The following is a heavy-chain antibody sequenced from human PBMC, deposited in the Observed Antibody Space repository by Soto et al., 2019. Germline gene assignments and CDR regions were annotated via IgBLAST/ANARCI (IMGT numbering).Heavy chain of an antibody. J-gene: IGHJ4*02. CDR2: IYFSGDT. CDR1: GGSIGSDHYY. D-gene: IGHD2-15*01. CDR3: ASHRIVVVVSPSPFAFDS. V-gene: IGHV4-39*01. Sequence: QLQLQQSGPGLVKPSETLSLTCTVSGGSIGSDHYYWGWIRQSPGKGLEWIASIYFSGDTYFNPSLRSRVSISVDTSKNQFSLNVNSMTAADTAIYFCASHRIVVVVSPSPFAFDSWAQGTLVTVSS.